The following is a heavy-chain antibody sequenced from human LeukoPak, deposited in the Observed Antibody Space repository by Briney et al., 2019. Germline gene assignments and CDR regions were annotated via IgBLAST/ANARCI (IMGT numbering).Heavy chain of an antibody. CDR3: AGRAVAYYYDSSGYAPTDY. CDR1: GGTFSSYA. D-gene: IGHD3-22*01. CDR2: IIPIFGTA. Sequence: SVKVSCKASGGTFSSYAISWVRQAPGQGLEWMGGIIPIFGTANYAQKFQGRVTITTDESTSTAYMELSSLRSEDTAMYYCAGRAVAYYYDSSGYAPTDYWGQGTLVTVSS. J-gene: IGHJ4*02. V-gene: IGHV1-69*05.